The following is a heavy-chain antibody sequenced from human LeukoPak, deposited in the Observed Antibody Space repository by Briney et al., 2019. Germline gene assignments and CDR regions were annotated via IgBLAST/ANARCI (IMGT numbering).Heavy chain of an antibody. J-gene: IGHJ4*02. Sequence: TPSETLSLTCTVSGDSISNYYWSWIRQPPGKGLEWIGYIYYSGSTKYNPSLKGRVTISADTSKNQVSLKLSSVTAADTAVYFCARQSGYYYYWGQGTLVTVSS. CDR1: GDSISNYY. D-gene: IGHD3-3*01. V-gene: IGHV4-59*01. CDR2: IYYSGST. CDR3: ARQSGYYYY.